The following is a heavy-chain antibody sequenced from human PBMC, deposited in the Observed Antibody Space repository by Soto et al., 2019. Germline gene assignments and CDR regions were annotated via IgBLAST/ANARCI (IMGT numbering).Heavy chain of an antibody. Sequence: GSLRLSCATSGFSFSSYAMSWVRQAPGKGLECVSAISADGGGTYYPDSVKGRFTISRDNSKNTLFLQMNSLRAEDTALYYCAGVSGYLRGGMDVWGQGTTVTVSS. CDR1: GFSFSSYA. CDR2: ISADGGGT. J-gene: IGHJ6*02. CDR3: AGVSGYLRGGMDV. D-gene: IGHD3-3*01. V-gene: IGHV3-23*01.